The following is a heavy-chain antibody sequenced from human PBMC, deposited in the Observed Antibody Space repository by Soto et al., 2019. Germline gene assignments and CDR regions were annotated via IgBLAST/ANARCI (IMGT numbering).Heavy chain of an antibody. D-gene: IGHD3-3*01. V-gene: IGHV1-69*13. CDR2: IIPIFGTA. CDR3: ARDSWNTIFGVVISYYYYGMDV. J-gene: IGHJ6*02. CDR1: GGTFSSYA. Sequence: ASVKVSCKASGGTFSSYAISWVRQAPGQGLEWMGGIIPIFGTANYAQKFQGRVTITADESTSTAYMELSSLRSEDTAVYYCARDSWNTIFGVVISYYYYGMDVWGQGTKVTVSS.